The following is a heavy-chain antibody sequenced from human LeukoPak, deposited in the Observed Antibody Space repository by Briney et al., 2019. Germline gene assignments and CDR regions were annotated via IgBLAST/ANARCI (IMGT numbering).Heavy chain of an antibody. J-gene: IGHJ6*03. V-gene: IGHV3-74*01. Sequence: GGTLRLSCAASGFNFNTYGMSWVRQVPGKGLVWVSRINSDGSSTSYADSVKGRFTISRDNAKNTLYLQMNSLRAEDTAVYYCARDHLSSGSSPDYYYYYYMDVWGKGTTVTISS. CDR2: INSDGSST. D-gene: IGHD6-19*01. CDR3: ARDHLSSGSSPDYYYYYYMDV. CDR1: GFNFNTYG.